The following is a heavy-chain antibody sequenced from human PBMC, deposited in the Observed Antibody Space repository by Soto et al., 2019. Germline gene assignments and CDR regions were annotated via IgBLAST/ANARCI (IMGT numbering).Heavy chain of an antibody. CDR3: ARGSEESYPGSRIFDL. V-gene: IGHV3-23*01. CDR1: AFTFSNYA. J-gene: IGHJ4*02. D-gene: IGHD3-10*01. CDR2: ITDTGGDT. Sequence: EVQLLESGGDLVQPGGSLRLSCAASAFTFSNYAMTWVRQAPGEGLEWVSSITDTGGDTKYADSVKGRFTISRDNSKNTLYLLMSRLRDEDSARYFCARGSEESYPGSRIFDLWGRGTLVTVSS.